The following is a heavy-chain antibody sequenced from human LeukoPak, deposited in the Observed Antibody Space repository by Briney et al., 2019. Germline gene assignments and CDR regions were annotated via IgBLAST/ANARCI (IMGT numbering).Heavy chain of an antibody. D-gene: IGHD5-18*01. CDR3: ARVGYSYVINDWSRTGLGAYPTKYYYHMDV. CDR1: GGSFSGYY. CDR2: INHSGST. Sequence: SETLSLTCAVYGGSFSGYYWSWIRQPPGKGLEWIGEINHSGSTNYNPSLKSRVTKSGDTSKNQFSLKISPVPAADTAVYFCARVGYSYVINDWSRTGLGAYPTKYYYHMDVWGKGTTVTVSS. V-gene: IGHV4-34*01. J-gene: IGHJ6*03.